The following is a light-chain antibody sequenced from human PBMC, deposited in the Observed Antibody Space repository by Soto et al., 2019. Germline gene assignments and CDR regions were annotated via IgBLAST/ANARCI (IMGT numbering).Light chain of an antibody. Sequence: DIHLTQSPSSLSASVGDRVTITCRASESVGASLAWYQQKPGKAPKLLIHGASTADCDVPIRFSGSGSGTEFTLTISSLQPGDVGTYFCQQYIEYSTFGQGTRLEI. J-gene: IGKJ2*01. CDR1: ESVGAS. CDR2: GAS. CDR3: QQYIEYST. V-gene: IGKV1-5*01.